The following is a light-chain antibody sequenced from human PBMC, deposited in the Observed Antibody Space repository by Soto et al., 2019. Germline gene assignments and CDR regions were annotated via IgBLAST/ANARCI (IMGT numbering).Light chain of an antibody. CDR1: QDISNY. CDR2: DAS. V-gene: IGKV1-33*01. CDR3: QQYDNLPRT. Sequence: DIQMSQSPSSLSASVGDRVTITCQASQDISNYLNWYQQKAGKAPQLLIYDASNLESGAPSRFSGSGSGTYFTFTISSLQPEDVATYYCQQYDNLPRTFGPGTKVDIK. J-gene: IGKJ3*01.